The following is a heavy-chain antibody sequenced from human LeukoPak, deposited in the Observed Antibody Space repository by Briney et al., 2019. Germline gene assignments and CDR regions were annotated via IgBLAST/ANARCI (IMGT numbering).Heavy chain of an antibody. J-gene: IGHJ4*02. CDR2: ISYDGSNK. CDR1: GFTFSSYG. Sequence: GGSLRLSCAASGFTFSSYGMHWVRQAPGKGLEWVAVISYDGSNKYYADSVKGRFTISRDNSKNTLYLQMNSLRAGDTAVYYCARDGRLATFDYWGQGTLVTVSS. V-gene: IGHV3-30*03. CDR3: ARDGRLATFDY. D-gene: IGHD3-9*01.